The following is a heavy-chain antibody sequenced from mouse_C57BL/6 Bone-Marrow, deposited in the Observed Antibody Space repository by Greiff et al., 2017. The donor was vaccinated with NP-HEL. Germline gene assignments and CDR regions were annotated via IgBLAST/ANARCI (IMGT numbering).Heavy chain of an antibody. CDR2: ISNGGGST. Sequence: EVQLVESGGGLVQPGGSLKLSCAASGFTFSDYYMYWVRQTPEKRLEWVAYISNGGGSTYYPDTVKGRFTISRDNAKNTLYLQMSRLKSEDTAMYYCARQGYDGVFDYWGQGTTLTVSS. D-gene: IGHD2-2*01. CDR3: ARQGYDGVFDY. J-gene: IGHJ2*01. V-gene: IGHV5-12*01. CDR1: GFTFSDYY.